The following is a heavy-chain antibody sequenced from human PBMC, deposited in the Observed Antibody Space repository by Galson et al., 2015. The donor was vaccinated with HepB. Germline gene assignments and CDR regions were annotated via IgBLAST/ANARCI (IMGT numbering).Heavy chain of an antibody. J-gene: IGHJ6*02. V-gene: IGHV3-23*01. CDR2: ISGSGGST. D-gene: IGHD3-9*01. Sequence: SLRLSCAASGFTFSSYAMSWVRQAPGKGLEWVSAISGSGGSTYYADSVKGRFTISRDNSKNTLYLQMNSLRAEDTAVYYCAKHHYDILTGYSNYYYGMDVWGQGTTVTVSS. CDR3: AKHHYDILTGYSNYYYGMDV. CDR1: GFTFSSYA.